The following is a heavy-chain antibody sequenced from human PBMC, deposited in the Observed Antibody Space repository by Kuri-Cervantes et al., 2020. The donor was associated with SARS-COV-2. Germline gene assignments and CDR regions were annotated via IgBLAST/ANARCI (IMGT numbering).Heavy chain of an antibody. V-gene: IGHV3-21*01. D-gene: IGHD2-2*01. CDR3: ASYCSSTSCYLGDFDY. CDR1: GFTFDDYG. J-gene: IGHJ4*02. CDR2: ISSSSSYI. Sequence: GESLKISCAASGFTFDDYGMSWVRQAPGKGLEWVSSISSSSSYIYYADSVKGRFTISRDNAKNSLYLQMNSLRAEDTAVYYCASYCSSTSCYLGDFDYWGQGTLVTVSS.